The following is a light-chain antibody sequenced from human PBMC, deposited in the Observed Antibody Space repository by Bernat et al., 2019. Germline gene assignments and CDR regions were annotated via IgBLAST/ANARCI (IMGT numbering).Light chain of an antibody. V-gene: IGKV1-39*01. CDR3: QQSYSTSWT. Sequence: DIQMTQSPSSLSASVGDSVTITCRASQSISSYLNWYQQKPGKAPKLLIYAASRLQSGVPSRFSGSGSGTDFTLTISSLQPEDFATYYCQQSYSTSWTFGQGTKVEIK. CDR2: AAS. CDR1: QSISSY. J-gene: IGKJ1*01.